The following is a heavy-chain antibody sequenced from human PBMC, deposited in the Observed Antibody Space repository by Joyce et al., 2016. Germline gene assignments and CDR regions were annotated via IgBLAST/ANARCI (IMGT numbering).Heavy chain of an antibody. V-gene: IGHV3-21*01. Sequence: EVQLVESGGGLVKPGESLRLSCTASGFIFSSYSMTWVRQAPGKGLEWVSSISRDNTYIFHADSVKGRFTISRDNARNSLYLQMNSLGAEDTAVYYCARDVLTTVTKAYGYWGQGTLVAVSS. CDR1: GFIFSSYS. CDR3: ARDVLTTVTKAYGY. D-gene: IGHD4-11*01. J-gene: IGHJ4*02. CDR2: ISRDNTYI.